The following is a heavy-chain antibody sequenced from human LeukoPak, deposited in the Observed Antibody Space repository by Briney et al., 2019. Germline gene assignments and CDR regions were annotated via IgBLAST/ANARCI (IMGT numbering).Heavy chain of an antibody. J-gene: IGHJ4*02. V-gene: IGHV4-34*01. Sequence: SETLSLTCAVYGGSFTAYYWSWIRQPPGKGLEWIGEINHSGSTNYNPSLKSRVTVSVDTSKNQFSLKLSSVTAADTAVYYCARGTGLRLAAYWGQGTLATVSS. D-gene: IGHD5/OR15-5a*01. CDR2: INHSGST. CDR1: GGSFTAYY. CDR3: ARGTGLRLAAY.